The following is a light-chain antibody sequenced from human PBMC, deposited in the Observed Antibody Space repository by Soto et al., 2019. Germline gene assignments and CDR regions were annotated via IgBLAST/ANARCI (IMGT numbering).Light chain of an antibody. CDR3: QLYGSSIT. CDR1: QSVGSTY. V-gene: IGKV3-20*01. CDR2: GAS. J-gene: IGKJ5*01. Sequence: EIVLTQSPGTLSLSPGERATLSCRASQSVGSTYLAWYQQKPGQTPRLLIYGASSRATGIPARFSGSGSGTDFTLTISRLEPEDFAVYYCQLYGSSITFGQVTRLEIK.